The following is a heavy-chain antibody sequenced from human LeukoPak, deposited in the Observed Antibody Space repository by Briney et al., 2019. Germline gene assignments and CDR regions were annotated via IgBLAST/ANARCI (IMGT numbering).Heavy chain of an antibody. D-gene: IGHD2-21*02. CDR2: ISGGDNS. J-gene: IGHJ5*02. CDR1: EFTLSDYA. V-gene: IGHV3-23*01. CDR3: AKGRSKYCGGDCFIHDP. Sequence: GGSLRLSCAASEFTLSDYAMNWVRQAPGNGLEWVSTISGGDNSYYADSVKGRFTISRDDSKNILYLQMNSLRAEDTAAYYCAKGRSKYCGGDCFIHDPWGQGTLVTVSS.